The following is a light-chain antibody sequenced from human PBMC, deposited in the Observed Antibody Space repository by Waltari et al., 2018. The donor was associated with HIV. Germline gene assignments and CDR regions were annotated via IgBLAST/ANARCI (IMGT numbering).Light chain of an antibody. Sequence: QSALTQPASVSWSPGRSITIACTGNTSDVGGSYYLSWYQQHPGKAPKLMLYEVSNRPSGVSNRFSGSKSGNTASLTISGLQAEDEADYYCSSDTSSSTRVFGTGTKVTVL. V-gene: IGLV2-14*01. J-gene: IGLJ1*01. CDR3: SSDTSSSTRV. CDR1: TSDVGGSYY. CDR2: EVS.